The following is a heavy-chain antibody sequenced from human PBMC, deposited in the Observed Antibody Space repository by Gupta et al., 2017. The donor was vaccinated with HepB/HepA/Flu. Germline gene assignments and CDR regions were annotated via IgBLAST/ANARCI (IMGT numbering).Heavy chain of an antibody. J-gene: IGHJ4*02. CDR1: GDSVPRNSAA. D-gene: IGHD3-3*01. CDR3: ARQIRLDGEYYDFWSGYYEYYFDY. Sequence: QVQLQQSGPGLVKPSQTLSLTCAISGDSVPRNSAAWTWIRQSPSRGLEWLGRTYYRSKWYNDYAVSVKSRITINPDTSKNQFSLQLNSVTPEDTAVYYCARQIRLDGEYYDFWSGYYEYYFDYWGQGTRVTVSA. CDR2: TYYRSKWYN. V-gene: IGHV6-1*01.